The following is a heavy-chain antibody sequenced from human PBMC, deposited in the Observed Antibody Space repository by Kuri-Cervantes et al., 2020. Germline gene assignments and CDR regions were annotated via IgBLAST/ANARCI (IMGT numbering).Heavy chain of an antibody. CDR2: IGAYNGNT. CDR3: ARDGYCSGGVCLGPPSDY. Sequence: ASVKVSCKASGYTFTSYGISWVRQAPGQGLEWMGWIGAYNGNTNYTQKFQGRVTMTRDTSTSTVYMELRSLRSEDTAVYYCARDGYCSGGVCLGPPSDYWGQGTLVTVSS. D-gene: IGHD2-8*02. CDR1: GYTFTSYG. V-gene: IGHV1-18*01. J-gene: IGHJ4*02.